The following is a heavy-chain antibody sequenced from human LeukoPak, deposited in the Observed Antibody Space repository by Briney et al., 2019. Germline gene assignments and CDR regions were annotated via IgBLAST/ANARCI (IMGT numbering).Heavy chain of an antibody. Sequence: SETLSLTCTVSGGSISSYYWSWIRQPPGKGLEWIGYIYYSGSTNYNPSLKSRVTISVDTSKNQFSLKLSSVTAADTAVYYCARSHILTGYVDYRGQGTLVTVSS. CDR3: ARSHILTGYVDY. D-gene: IGHD3-9*01. CDR1: GGSISSYY. CDR2: IYYSGST. V-gene: IGHV4-59*01. J-gene: IGHJ4*02.